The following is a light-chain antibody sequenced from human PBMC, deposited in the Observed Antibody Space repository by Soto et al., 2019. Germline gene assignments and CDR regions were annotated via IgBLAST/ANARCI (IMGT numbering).Light chain of an antibody. V-gene: IGKV3-20*01. CDR3: QQYGSWT. CDR1: QTISSNY. Sequence: EIVLTQSPGTLSVSPGERATLSCRASQTISSNYLAWYQQKPGQAPSLLIYGTSSRATGIPDRFSGSGSGTDFILTISRVESEDSAIYYCQQYGSWTFGQGTKVEIK. CDR2: GTS. J-gene: IGKJ1*01.